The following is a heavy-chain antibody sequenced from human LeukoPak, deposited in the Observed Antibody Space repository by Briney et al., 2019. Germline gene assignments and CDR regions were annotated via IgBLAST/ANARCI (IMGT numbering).Heavy chain of an antibody. V-gene: IGHV3-23*01. CDR2: ISNSGGST. Sequence: GGSLRLSCAASGFTFSSYVMSWVRQAPGKGLEWVSGISNSGGSTYYADSVKGRFTISRDNSKNTLYLQMNSLRAEDTAVYYCAKVGGSYGGVNYFDYWGQGTLVTVSS. CDR1: GFTFSSYV. D-gene: IGHD1-26*01. J-gene: IGHJ4*02. CDR3: AKVGGSYGGVNYFDY.